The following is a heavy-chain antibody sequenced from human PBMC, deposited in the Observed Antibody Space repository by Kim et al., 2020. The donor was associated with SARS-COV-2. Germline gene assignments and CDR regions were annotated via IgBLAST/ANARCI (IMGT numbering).Heavy chain of an antibody. V-gene: IGHV4-59*13. CDR3: ARASSGWARGVYGMDV. D-gene: IGHD6-19*01. CDR2: IYYSGST. Sequence: SETLSLTCTVSGGSISSYYWSWIRQPPGKGLEWIGYIYYSGSTNYNPSLKSRVTISVDTSKNQFSLKLSSVTAADTAVYYCARASSGWARGVYGMDVWGQGTTVTVSS. J-gene: IGHJ6*02. CDR1: GGSISSYY.